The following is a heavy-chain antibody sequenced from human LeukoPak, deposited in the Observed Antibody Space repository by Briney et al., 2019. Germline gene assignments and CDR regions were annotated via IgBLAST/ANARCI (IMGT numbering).Heavy chain of an antibody. CDR3: ARVSGPPSLDY. Sequence: SETLSLTCTVSGGSISSGGYYWSWIRQPPGKGLEWIGYIYHSGSTYYNPSLKSRVTISVDRSKNQFSLKLSSVTAADTAVYYCARVSGPPSLDYWGQGTLVTVSS. CDR2: IYHSGST. V-gene: IGHV4-30-2*01. J-gene: IGHJ4*02. CDR1: GGSISSGGYY.